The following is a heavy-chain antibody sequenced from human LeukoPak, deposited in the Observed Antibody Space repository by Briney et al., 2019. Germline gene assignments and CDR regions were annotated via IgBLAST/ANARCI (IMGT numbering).Heavy chain of an antibody. J-gene: IGHJ4*02. CDR2: IIPILGIA. Sequence: ASVKVSCKASGGTFSSYAISWVRQAPGQGLEWMGRIIPILGIANYAQKFQGRVTITADKSTGTAYMELSSLRSEDTAVYYCATRRDGYPPGGDYWGQGTLVTVSS. D-gene: IGHD5-24*01. V-gene: IGHV1-69*04. CDR1: GGTFSSYA. CDR3: ATRRDGYPPGGDY.